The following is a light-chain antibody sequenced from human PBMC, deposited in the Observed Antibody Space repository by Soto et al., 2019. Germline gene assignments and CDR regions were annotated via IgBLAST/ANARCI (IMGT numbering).Light chain of an antibody. CDR3: TSYTSSSTYV. Sequence: QSVLTQPASVCESPGQSITISCAGTSSDIGGYNYVSWYQQHPDKAPKLMIYGVTNRPSGVSDRFSGSKSGNTASLTISGLQAEDEADYYCTSYTSSSTYVFGTGTKVTVL. J-gene: IGLJ1*01. CDR2: GVT. CDR1: SSDIGGYNY. V-gene: IGLV2-14*01.